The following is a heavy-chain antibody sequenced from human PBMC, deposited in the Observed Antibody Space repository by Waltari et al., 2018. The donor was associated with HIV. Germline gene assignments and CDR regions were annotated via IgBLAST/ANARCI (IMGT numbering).Heavy chain of an antibody. D-gene: IGHD2-2*02. Sequence: QVQLVQSGAEVKKPGASVKVSCKASGYTFTGYYMHWVRQAPGQGLEWMAWVNPNSGGTNYAQKFQGRATMTRDTSISTAYMELTRLRSDDTAVYYCARGRIVGVPAAIRGWFDPWGQGTLVTVSS. J-gene: IGHJ5*02. CDR3: ARGRIVGVPAAIRGWFDP. CDR2: VNPNSGGT. V-gene: IGHV1-2*02. CDR1: GYTFTGYY.